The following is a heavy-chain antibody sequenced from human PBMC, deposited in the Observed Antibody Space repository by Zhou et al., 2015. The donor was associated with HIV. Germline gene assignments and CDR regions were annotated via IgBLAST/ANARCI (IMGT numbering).Heavy chain of an antibody. J-gene: IGHJ4*02. V-gene: IGHV3-11*04. CDR3: RHSSSSNNFDY. CDR2: IGGGSGTST. D-gene: IGHD6-6*01. Sequence: QVQLVDSGGGLVKPGGSLRLSCAASGFTFSNYWMHWVRQAAGKGLEWVSYIGGGSGTSTLYADSVRGRFTISKDIAKNSLYLQMNSLRVEDTAVYYCRHSSSSNNFDYWGQGTLVTVSS. CDR1: GFTFSNYW.